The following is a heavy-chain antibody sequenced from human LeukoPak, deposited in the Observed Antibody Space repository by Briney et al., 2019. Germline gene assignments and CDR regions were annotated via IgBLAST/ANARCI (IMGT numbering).Heavy chain of an antibody. CDR1: GYTFTSYG. CDR3: ARDRLYDILTGYYHEGIDY. CDR2: ISAYNGNT. Sequence: ALVKVSCKASGYTFTSYGISWVRQAPGQGLEWMGWISAYNGNTNYAQKLQGRVTMTTDTSTSTAYMELRSLRSDDTAVYYCARDRLYDILTGYYHEGIDYWGQGTLVTVSS. J-gene: IGHJ4*02. D-gene: IGHD3-9*01. V-gene: IGHV1-18*01.